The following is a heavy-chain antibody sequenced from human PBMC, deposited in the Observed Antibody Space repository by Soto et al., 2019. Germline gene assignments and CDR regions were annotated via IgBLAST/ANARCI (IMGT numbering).Heavy chain of an antibody. Sequence: SETLSLTCAVYGGSFSGYYWSWIRQPPGKGLEWIGEINHSGSTNYNPSLKSRVTIPVDTSKNQFSLKLSSVTAADTAVYYCARGVTMIVVVITLNWFDPWGQGTLVTVSS. J-gene: IGHJ5*02. D-gene: IGHD3-22*01. V-gene: IGHV4-34*01. CDR3: ARGVTMIVVVITLNWFDP. CDR1: GGSFSGYY. CDR2: INHSGST.